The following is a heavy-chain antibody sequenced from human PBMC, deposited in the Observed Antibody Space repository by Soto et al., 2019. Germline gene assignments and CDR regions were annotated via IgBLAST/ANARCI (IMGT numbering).Heavy chain of an antibody. V-gene: IGHV1-69*02. CDR1: GGTISSTT. CDR3: ARGQDP. Sequence: GTSVKLSCKASGGTISSTTSSWVRQSPGQGLEWMGRIIPILGIPNYAQKFQGRVTITADKSTSTAYMELSILRSDDTAVYYCARGQDPWGQGTLVTVSS. J-gene: IGHJ5*02. CDR2: IIPILGIP.